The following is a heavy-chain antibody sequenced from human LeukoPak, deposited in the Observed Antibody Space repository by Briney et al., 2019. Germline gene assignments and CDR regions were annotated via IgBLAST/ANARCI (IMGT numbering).Heavy chain of an antibody. V-gene: IGHV3-53*01. Sequence: PGGSLRLSCAASGFTVSSNYMSWARQAPGKGLEWVSVIYSGGSTYYADSVKGRFTISRDNSKNTLYLQMNSLRAEDTAVYYCARVHVGAVAGKNYFDYWGQGTLVTVSS. CDR2: IYSGGST. CDR1: GFTVSSNY. J-gene: IGHJ4*02. CDR3: ARVHVGAVAGKNYFDY. D-gene: IGHD6-19*01.